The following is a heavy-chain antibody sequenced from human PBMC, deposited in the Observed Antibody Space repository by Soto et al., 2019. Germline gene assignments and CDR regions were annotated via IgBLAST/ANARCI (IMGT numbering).Heavy chain of an antibody. V-gene: IGHV1-69*13. Sequence: VASVKVSCKASGGTFSSYAISWVRQAPGQGLEWMGGIIPIFGTANYAQKLQGRVTITADESMSTAYMELSSLRSEDTAVYYCARDTAMVRGDYGMDVWGQGTTVTVSS. CDR2: IIPIFGTA. D-gene: IGHD5-18*01. CDR3: ARDTAMVRGDYGMDV. CDR1: GGTFSSYA. J-gene: IGHJ6*02.